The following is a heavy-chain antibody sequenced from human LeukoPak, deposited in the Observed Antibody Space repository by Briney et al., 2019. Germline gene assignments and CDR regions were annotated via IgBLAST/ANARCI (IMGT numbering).Heavy chain of an antibody. CDR2: ISAYNGNT. CDR1: GDTFTSYG. J-gene: IGHJ4*02. V-gene: IGHV1-18*01. Sequence: GASVKVSCKASGDTFTSYGISWVRQAPGQGLEWMGWISAYNGNTNYAQKLQGRVTMTTDTSSSTAYMELRSLRSDDTAVYYCAREGVYGGNVRYFDYWGQGTLVTVSS. D-gene: IGHD4-23*01. CDR3: AREGVYGGNVRYFDY.